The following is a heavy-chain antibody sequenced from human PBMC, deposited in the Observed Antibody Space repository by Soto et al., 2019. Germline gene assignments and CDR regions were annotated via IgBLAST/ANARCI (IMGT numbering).Heavy chain of an antibody. V-gene: IGHV4-59*08. CDR3: SRLGRYYQSLDS. Sequence: ETLSLTCAVSGGPFSRNNGIGIRHSPGKGLEWVGYIYYGGTTSYNPSLKNRVTISLETSKSQFSLRLTSVTAADTAVYYCSRLGRYYQSLDSWGPGTLVPVSS. CDR2: IYYGGTT. D-gene: IGHD3-10*01. J-gene: IGHJ5*01. CDR1: GGPFSRNN.